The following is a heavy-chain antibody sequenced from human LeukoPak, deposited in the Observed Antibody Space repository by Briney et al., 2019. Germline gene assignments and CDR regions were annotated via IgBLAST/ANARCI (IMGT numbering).Heavy chain of an antibody. CDR3: ARSGKIYFDWLLDY. J-gene: IGHJ4*02. CDR2: IGRSGTTI. V-gene: IGHV3-11*04. D-gene: IGHD3-9*01. Sequence: GGSLRLSCAASGFTFSDYYMSWIRQVPGKGLEWVSYIGRSGTTIHYADSVKGRFTISWDNGKKSLYLQMNSLRAEDTAVYYCARSGKIYFDWLLDYWGQGTLVTVSS. CDR1: GFTFSDYY.